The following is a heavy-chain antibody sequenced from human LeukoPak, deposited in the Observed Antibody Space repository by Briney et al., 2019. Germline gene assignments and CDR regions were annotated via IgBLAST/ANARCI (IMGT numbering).Heavy chain of an antibody. D-gene: IGHD1-14*01. Sequence: SETLSLTCTVSGGSISSSSYYWGWIRQPPGKGLEWIGSIYYSGSTYYNPSLKSRVTISVDTSKNQFSLKLSSVTAADTAVYYCARDQGGRSPLFDYWGQGTLVTVSS. CDR2: IYYSGST. CDR3: ARDQGGRSPLFDY. V-gene: IGHV4-39*07. CDR1: GGSISSSSYY. J-gene: IGHJ4*02.